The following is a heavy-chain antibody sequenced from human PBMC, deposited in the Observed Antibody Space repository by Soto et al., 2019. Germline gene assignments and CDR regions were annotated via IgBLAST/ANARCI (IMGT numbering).Heavy chain of an antibody. CDR2: INAGNGNT. V-gene: IGHV1-3*01. J-gene: IGHJ3*02. Sequence: ASVKVSCKASGYTFTSYAMHWVRQAPGQRLEWMGWINAGNGNTKYSQKFQGRVTITRDTSASTAYMELSSLRSEDTAVYYCARDQAVDTAMASHDAFDIWGQGTMVT. CDR1: GYTFTSYA. CDR3: ARDQAVDTAMASHDAFDI. D-gene: IGHD5-18*01.